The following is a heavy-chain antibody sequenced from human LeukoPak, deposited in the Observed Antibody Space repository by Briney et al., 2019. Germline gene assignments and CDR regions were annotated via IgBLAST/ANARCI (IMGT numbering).Heavy chain of an antibody. D-gene: IGHD4-17*01. Sequence: GGSLRLSCAASGFTVSSNYMSWVRQAPGKGLEWVSSIRGSDGITYYADSVKGRFAISRDNSKNTLYLQMNSLRAEDTAVYYCAKDVYGDYGGLDYWGQGTLVTVSS. J-gene: IGHJ4*02. CDR1: GFTVSSNY. V-gene: IGHV3-23*01. CDR2: IRGSDGIT. CDR3: AKDVYGDYGGLDY.